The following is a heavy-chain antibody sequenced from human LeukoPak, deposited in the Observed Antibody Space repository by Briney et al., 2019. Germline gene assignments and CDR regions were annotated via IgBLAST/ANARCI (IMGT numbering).Heavy chain of an antibody. J-gene: IGHJ4*02. Sequence: GGSLRLSCAASGFTFSSYSMNWVRQAPGKGLEWVSCISGSSSTIYYADSVKGRFTISRDNAKNSLYLQMNSLGVEDTAVYYCAAGPSYSSTWYGEVLYWGQGTLVTVSS. V-gene: IGHV3-48*04. D-gene: IGHD6-13*01. CDR1: GFTFSSYS. CDR3: AAGPSYSSTWYGEVLY. CDR2: ISGSSSTI.